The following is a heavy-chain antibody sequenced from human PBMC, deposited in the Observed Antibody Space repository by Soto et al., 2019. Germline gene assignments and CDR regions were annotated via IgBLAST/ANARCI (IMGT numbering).Heavy chain of an antibody. CDR1: GFTFSSYA. V-gene: IGHV3-30-3*01. Sequence: QVQLVESGGGVVQPGRSLRLSCAASGFTFSSYAMHWVRQAPGKGLEWVAVISYDGSNKYYADSVKGRFTISRDNSKNTLYLQMNSLRAEDKAVYYCARDRLGSSWYWGWFDPWGQGTLVTVSS. D-gene: IGHD6-13*01. CDR3: ARDRLGSSWYWGWFDP. J-gene: IGHJ5*02. CDR2: ISYDGSNK.